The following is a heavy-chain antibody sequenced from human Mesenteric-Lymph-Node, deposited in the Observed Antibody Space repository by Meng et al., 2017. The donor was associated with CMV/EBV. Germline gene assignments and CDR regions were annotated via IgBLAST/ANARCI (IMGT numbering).Heavy chain of an antibody. D-gene: IGHD2-2*01. V-gene: IGHV3-23*03. J-gene: IGHJ3*01. Sequence: GESLKISCAASGFDISNYAMSWVRQGPGKGLEWVSVFYISGRSTYYADSVKGRFTISRDNFKNALYLQMNSLRVEDTAVYYCVKDRGHQVAEDAFDVWGPGTKVTVSS. CDR2: FYISGRST. CDR3: VKDRGHQVAEDAFDV. CDR1: GFDISNYA.